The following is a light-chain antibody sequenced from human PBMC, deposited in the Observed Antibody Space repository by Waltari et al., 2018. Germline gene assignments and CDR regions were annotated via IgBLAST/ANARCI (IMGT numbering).Light chain of an antibody. CDR1: QSISTW. Sequence: LQMTQPPSTLSASVGDSVTISCRASQSISTWLAWYQQKPGKAPTLLIYKASSLQSGVPSRFSGSGSGTEFTLTISSLQPDDFATYYCQQYNTYSTFGQGTKVEIK. CDR3: QQYNTYST. CDR2: KAS. J-gene: IGKJ1*01. V-gene: IGKV1-5*03.